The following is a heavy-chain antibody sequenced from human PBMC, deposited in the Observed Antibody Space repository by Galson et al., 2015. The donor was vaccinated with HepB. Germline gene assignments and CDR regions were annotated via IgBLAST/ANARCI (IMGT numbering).Heavy chain of an antibody. D-gene: IGHD6-6*01. CDR2: ISYDGSNE. V-gene: IGHV3-30*18. J-gene: IGHJ4*02. CDR3: AKRDVAYRSSSGGFDY. CDR1: GFTFSRYA. Sequence: SLRLSCAASGFTFSRYAMHWVRQAPGKGLEWVAIISYDGSNENYADSVRGRFTISRDSSRDTLYVQMDSLKTEDTAVYYCAKRDVAYRSSSGGFDYWGQGTLVTVSS.